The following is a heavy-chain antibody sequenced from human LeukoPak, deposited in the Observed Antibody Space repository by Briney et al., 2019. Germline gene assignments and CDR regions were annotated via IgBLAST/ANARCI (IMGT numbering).Heavy chain of an antibody. V-gene: IGHV3-13*01. J-gene: IGHJ4*02. CDR3: ARQSTPHGNFDY. D-gene: IGHD1-1*01. Sequence: GSLRLSCAASGFTLTNYAMHWVRQPAGEGLEWVSALGTAGDTFYPGSVKGRFSISRDNAKKSLFLQMNSLRVEDTAIYYCARQSTPHGNFDYWGQGTLVTVSS. CDR1: GFTLTNYA. CDR2: LGTAGDT.